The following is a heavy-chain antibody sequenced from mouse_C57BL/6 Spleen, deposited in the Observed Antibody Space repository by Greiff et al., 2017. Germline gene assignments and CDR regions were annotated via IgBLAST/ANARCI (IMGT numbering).Heavy chain of an antibody. CDR3: ARSDYGGYAMDY. Sequence: QVQLQQPGTELVKPGASVKLSCKASGYTFTSYWMHWVKQRPGQGLEWIGNINPSNGGTNYNEKFKSKATLTVDKSSSTAYMQLSSLTSEASAVYYCARSDYGGYAMDYWGQGTSVTVSS. V-gene: IGHV1-53*01. J-gene: IGHJ4*01. D-gene: IGHD1-1*01. CDR1: GYTFTSYW. CDR2: INPSNGGT.